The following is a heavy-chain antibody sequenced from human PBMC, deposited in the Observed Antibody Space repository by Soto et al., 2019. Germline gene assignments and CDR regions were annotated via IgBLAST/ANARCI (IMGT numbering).Heavy chain of an antibody. D-gene: IGHD3-22*01. CDR1: GGTFSSYA. CDR2: IIPIFGTA. V-gene: IGHV1-69*01. CDR3: ARDSYYYDSSGYYSWFDP. J-gene: IGHJ5*02. Sequence: QVQLVQSGAEVKKPGSSVKVSCKASGGTFSSYAISWVRQAPGQGLKWMGGIIPIFGTANYAQKFQGRVTITADESTSTAYMELSSLRSEDTAVYYCARDSYYYDSSGYYSWFDPWGQGTLVTVSS.